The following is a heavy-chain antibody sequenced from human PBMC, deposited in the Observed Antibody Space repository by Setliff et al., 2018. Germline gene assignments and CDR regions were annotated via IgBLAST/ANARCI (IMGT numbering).Heavy chain of an antibody. CDR3: ARDSSHFIRVLDS. J-gene: IGHJ4*02. Sequence: GGSLRLSCAASGFPFSSYSMNWVRQAPGKGLEWVSSISGSSSNFIYYADSVKGRFTISRDNAKNSLFLQMDNLRAEDTAQYFCARDSSHFIRVLDSWGQGTLVTVSS. CDR1: GFPFSSYS. CDR2: ISGSSSNFI. V-gene: IGHV3-21*01. D-gene: IGHD3-10*01.